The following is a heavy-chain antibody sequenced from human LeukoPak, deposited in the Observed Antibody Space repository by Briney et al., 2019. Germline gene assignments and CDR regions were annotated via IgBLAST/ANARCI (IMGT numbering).Heavy chain of an antibody. J-gene: IGHJ6*02. V-gene: IGHV3-30*18. CDR2: ISYDRSNK. CDR3: AKDREAVALGESYGMDV. CDR1: GFTFSSYG. Sequence: PGGSLRLSCAASGFTFSSYGMHWVRQAPGKGLEWVAVISYDRSNKYYADSVKGRFTISRDNSKNTLYLQMNSLRAENTAVYYCAKDREAVALGESYGMDVWGQGTTVTVSS. D-gene: IGHD6-19*01.